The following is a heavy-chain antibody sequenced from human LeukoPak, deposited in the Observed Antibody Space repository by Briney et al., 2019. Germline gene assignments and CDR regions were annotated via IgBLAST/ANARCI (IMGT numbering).Heavy chain of an antibody. CDR2: ISGSGGST. V-gene: IGHV3-23*01. Sequence: PGGSLRLSCAASGFTFSSYAMSWVRQAPGKGLEWVSAISGSGGSTYYADSVKGRFTISRDNSKNTLYLQMNSLRAEDTAVYYCAKDLSYYDFWSAVSFDAFDIWGQGTMVTVSS. J-gene: IGHJ3*02. D-gene: IGHD3-3*01. CDR1: GFTFSSYA. CDR3: AKDLSYYDFWSAVSFDAFDI.